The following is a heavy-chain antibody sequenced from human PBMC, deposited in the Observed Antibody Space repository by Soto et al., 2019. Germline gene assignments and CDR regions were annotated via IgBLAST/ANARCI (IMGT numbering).Heavy chain of an antibody. V-gene: IGHV4-59*01. Sequence: SETLSLTCTVSGGSISTYYWSWIRQPPGKGLEWIGYISYSGSTNYNPSLKSRLTISVDTSKNQFSLKLSSVTAADTAVYYCARDAMTTVIPYYYYYGMDVRGQGTTVTVSS. D-gene: IGHD4-17*01. CDR2: ISYSGST. J-gene: IGHJ6*02. CDR3: ARDAMTTVIPYYYYYGMDV. CDR1: GGSISTYY.